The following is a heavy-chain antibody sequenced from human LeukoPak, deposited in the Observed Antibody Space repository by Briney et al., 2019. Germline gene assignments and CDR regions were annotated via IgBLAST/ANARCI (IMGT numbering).Heavy chain of an antibody. CDR1: GGTFSSYA. D-gene: IGHD3-16*02. Sequence: ASVKVSCKASGGTFSSYAISSVRQAPGHGHEWMGGIIPIFGTANYAQKFQGRVAITADKSTSTAYMELSSLRSEDTAVYYCARATPLMITFGGVIVSGTSYYYYGMDVWGKGTTVTVSS. V-gene: IGHV1-69*06. CDR3: ARATPLMITFGGVIVSGTSYYYYGMDV. CDR2: IIPIFGTA. J-gene: IGHJ6*04.